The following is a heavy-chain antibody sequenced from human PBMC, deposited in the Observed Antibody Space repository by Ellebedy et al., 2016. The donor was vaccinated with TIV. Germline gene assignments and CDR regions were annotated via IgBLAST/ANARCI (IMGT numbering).Heavy chain of an antibody. J-gene: IGHJ4*02. Sequence: GESLKISCAASGFTVSKNYISWVRQAPGQGLEWVSVIYSGGSTYYADSVKGRFTISSYNSKNTVYLQMNSLRAEDTAVYYCARGVLTGDWGQGTLVTVSS. CDR1: GFTVSKNY. CDR3: ARGVLTGD. V-gene: IGHV3-53*01. CDR2: IYSGGST. D-gene: IGHD2-8*01.